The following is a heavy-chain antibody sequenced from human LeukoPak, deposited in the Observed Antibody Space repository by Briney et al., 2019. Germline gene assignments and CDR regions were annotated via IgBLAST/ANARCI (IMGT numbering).Heavy chain of an antibody. J-gene: IGHJ4*02. CDR3: VKDLYYDNSGYYSGAFDY. D-gene: IGHD3-22*01. CDR2: ISSNGGST. V-gene: IGHV3-64D*06. CDR1: GFTLSSYA. Sequence: PGGSLRLSCSASGFTLSSYAMHRVRQAPGKGLEYVSAISSNGGSTYYADSVKGRFTISRDNSKNTLYLQMSSLRAEDTAVYYCVKDLYYDNSGYYSGAFDYWGQGTLVTVSS.